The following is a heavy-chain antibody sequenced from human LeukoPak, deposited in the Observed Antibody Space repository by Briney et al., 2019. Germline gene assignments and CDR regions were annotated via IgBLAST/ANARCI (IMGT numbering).Heavy chain of an antibody. CDR2: INPNSGGT. D-gene: IGHD5-24*01. Sequence: ASVKVSCKASGYTFTGYYIHWVRQAPGQGLEWMGWINPNSGGTNYAQTFQGRVTMTRDTSITTAYLELSRLRSDDTAVYYCARIGYNHQLDYWGQGTLVTVSS. CDR3: ARIGYNHQLDY. V-gene: IGHV1-2*02. J-gene: IGHJ4*02. CDR1: GYTFTGYY.